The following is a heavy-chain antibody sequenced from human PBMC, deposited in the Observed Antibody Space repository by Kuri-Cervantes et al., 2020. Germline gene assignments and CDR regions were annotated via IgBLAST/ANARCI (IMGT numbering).Heavy chain of an antibody. D-gene: IGHD5-18*01. CDR3: ARGPLGGYSYGYFYNY. J-gene: IGHJ4*02. V-gene: IGHV3-30*19. CDR1: GFTFSSYG. CDR2: ISYDGSNK. Sequence: GGSLRLSCAASGFTFSSYGMHWVRQAPGKGLEWVAVISYDGSNKYYADSVKGRFTISRDNSKNTLYLQMNSLRAEDTAVYYCARGPLGGYSYGYFYNYWGQGTLVTVSS.